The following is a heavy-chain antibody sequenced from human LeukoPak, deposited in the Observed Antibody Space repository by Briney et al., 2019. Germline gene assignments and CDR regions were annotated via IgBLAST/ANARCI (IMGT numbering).Heavy chain of an antibody. D-gene: IGHD2-15*01. J-gene: IGHJ4*02. CDR3: ARDDRGGSSDY. Sequence: SVKVSCKASGGTFSSYGISWVRQAPGQGLEWMGGIIPIFGTANYAQKFQGRATITADESTSTAYMELSSLRSEDTAVYYCARDDRGGSSDYWGQGTLVTVSS. CDR1: GGTFSSYG. V-gene: IGHV1-69*13. CDR2: IIPIFGTA.